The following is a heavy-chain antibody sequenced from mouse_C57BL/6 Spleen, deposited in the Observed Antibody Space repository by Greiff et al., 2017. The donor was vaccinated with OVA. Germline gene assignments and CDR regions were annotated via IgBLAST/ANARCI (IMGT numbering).Heavy chain of an antibody. Sequence: VQLQQSGAELVRPGASVKLSCTASGFNIKDYYMHWVKQRPEQGLEWIGRIDPEDGDTEYAPKFQGKATMTADTSSNTAYLQLSSLTSEDTAVYYCTTDYGSVPDYFDYWGQGTTLTVSS. CDR1: GFNIKDYY. CDR2: IDPEDGDT. J-gene: IGHJ2*01. D-gene: IGHD1-1*01. V-gene: IGHV14-1*01. CDR3: TTDYGSVPDYFDY.